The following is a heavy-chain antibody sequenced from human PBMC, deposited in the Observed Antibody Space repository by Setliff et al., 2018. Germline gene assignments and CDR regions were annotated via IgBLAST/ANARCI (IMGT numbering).Heavy chain of an antibody. J-gene: IGHJ4*02. CDR3: ARGGTLRYFDF. Sequence: SDLLSLTCTVSDGSLSTYYWSWIRQPPGKGLEFIGYVYYSGTANYSPSLRSRLTISVDTSKNQFSLKLRSVTAADTAVYYCARGGTLRYFDFWGQGAPVTVSS. CDR1: DGSLSTYY. V-gene: IGHV4-59*01. CDR2: VYYSGTA. D-gene: IGHD3-16*01.